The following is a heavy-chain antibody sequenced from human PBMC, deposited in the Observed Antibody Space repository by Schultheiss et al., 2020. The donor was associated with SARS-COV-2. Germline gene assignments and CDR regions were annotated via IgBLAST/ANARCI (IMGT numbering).Heavy chain of an antibody. J-gene: IGHJ4*02. CDR2: MNPHSGNT. Sequence: ASVKVSCKASGYTFTSYDINWVRQATGQGLEWMGWMNPHSGNTGYAQKFQGRVTMIRNTSISTAYMELSSLRSDDTAVYYCARGRFPYRQNWGQGTLVTVSS. D-gene: IGHD1-14*01. CDR3: ARGRFPYRQN. V-gene: IGHV1-8*01. CDR1: GYTFTSYD.